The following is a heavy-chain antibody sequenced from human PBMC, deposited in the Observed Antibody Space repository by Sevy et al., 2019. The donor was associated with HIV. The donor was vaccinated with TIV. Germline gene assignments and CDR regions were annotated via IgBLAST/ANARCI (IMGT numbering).Heavy chain of an antibody. D-gene: IGHD3-10*01. Sequence: GGSLRLSCEASGFSFRGYGMHWVRQAPGKGLEWVTFISFDGSDKYYAHSVKGRFTVSRDSSQNTLYLQINSLRVEDTAVYYCARGAGEYFDYWGQGTLVTVSS. V-gene: IGHV3-30*03. CDR2: ISFDGSDK. CDR1: GFSFRGYG. J-gene: IGHJ4*02. CDR3: ARGAGEYFDY.